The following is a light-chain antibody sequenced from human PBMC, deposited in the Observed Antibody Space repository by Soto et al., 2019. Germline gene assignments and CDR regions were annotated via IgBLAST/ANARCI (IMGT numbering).Light chain of an antibody. CDR1: QGVNSW. Sequence: DIQMTQSPSTLSAYVGDRVTITCRASQGVNSWLAWYQQKPGRAPKLLIYSVSNLDSGVPSRFSGSVSGTEFTLTISSLQPDDFATYYCQQFSSYSRTFGQGTKVEMK. J-gene: IGKJ1*01. V-gene: IGKV1-5*01. CDR3: QQFSSYSRT. CDR2: SVS.